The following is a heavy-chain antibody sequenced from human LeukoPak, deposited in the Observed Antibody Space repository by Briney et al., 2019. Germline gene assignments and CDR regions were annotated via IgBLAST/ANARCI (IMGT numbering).Heavy chain of an antibody. CDR3: ARRRGYYGSGRNWFDP. J-gene: IGHJ5*02. D-gene: IGHD3-10*01. CDR2: ISYDGSNK. CDR1: GFTFSSYA. V-gene: IGHV3-30*04. Sequence: GGSLRLSCAASGFTFSSYAMHWVRQAPGKGLEWVAVISYDGSNKYYADSEKGRFTISRDNSKNTLYLQMNSLRAEDTAVYYCARRRGYYGSGRNWFDPWGQRTLVTVSS.